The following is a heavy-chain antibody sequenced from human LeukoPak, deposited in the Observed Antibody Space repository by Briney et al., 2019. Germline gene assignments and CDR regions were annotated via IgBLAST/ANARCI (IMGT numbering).Heavy chain of an antibody. J-gene: IGHJ4*02. CDR2: ISGSGGST. Sequence: GGSLRLSCAASGFTLSSYAMSWVRQAPGKGLEWVSVISGSGGSTYYADSVKGRFTISRDNSKNTLYLQMNSLRAEDTAVYYCAKASGCSYGYPFDYWGQGTLVTVSS. CDR3: AKASGCSYGYPFDY. CDR1: GFTLSSYA. D-gene: IGHD5-18*01. V-gene: IGHV3-23*01.